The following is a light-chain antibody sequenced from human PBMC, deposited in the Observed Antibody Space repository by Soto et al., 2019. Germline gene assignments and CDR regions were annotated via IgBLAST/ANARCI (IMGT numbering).Light chain of an antibody. CDR3: QQRSDWPST. CDR1: QSVGSY. Sequence: PGERATLSCRASQSVGSYFAWYQQKPGQAPRLLIYDASSRATGIPARFSGSGSGTDFTLTISSLEPEDFAVYYCQQRSDWPSTFDGGTRVEIK. CDR2: DAS. V-gene: IGKV3-11*01. J-gene: IGKJ4*01.